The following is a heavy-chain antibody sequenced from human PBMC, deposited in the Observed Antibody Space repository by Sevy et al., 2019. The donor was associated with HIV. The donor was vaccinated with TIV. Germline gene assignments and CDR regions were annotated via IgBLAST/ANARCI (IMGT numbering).Heavy chain of an antibody. Sequence: SETLSLTCAVYGESVSFSYWTWIRQPPGGGLDWVGEVDHSGGTSYNPSLKSRATVSLDTSKRQFSLKLNSVTAADTAVYFCARGRSPKRLPLLYSGYDHMTAHFFDYWGQGALVTVSS. D-gene: IGHD5-12*01. CDR1: GESVSFSY. CDR3: ARGRSPKRLPLLYSGYDHMTAHFFDY. V-gene: IGHV4-34*01. CDR2: VDHSGGT. J-gene: IGHJ4*02.